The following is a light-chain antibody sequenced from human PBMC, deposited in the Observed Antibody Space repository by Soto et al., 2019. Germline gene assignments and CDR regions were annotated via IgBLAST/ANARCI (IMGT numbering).Light chain of an antibody. CDR2: EVS. CDR3: SSYTSSCTYG. J-gene: IGLJ1*01. Sequence: QSVLTQPASVSGSPGQSITISCTGTSSDVGGYNYVSWYQQLPGKAPKLMIYEVSNRPSGVSNRFSGSKSGNTASLTISGLQAEDEADYYCSSYTSSCTYGFGTGTNVTVL. V-gene: IGLV2-14*01. CDR1: SSDVGGYNY.